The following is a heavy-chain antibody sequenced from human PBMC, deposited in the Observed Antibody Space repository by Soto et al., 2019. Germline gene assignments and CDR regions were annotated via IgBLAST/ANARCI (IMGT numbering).Heavy chain of an antibody. CDR3: ARGNLRGCSGGSCEGGSYFDY. CDR1: GGSFSGYY. J-gene: IGHJ4*02. V-gene: IGHV4-34*01. D-gene: IGHD2-15*01. CDR2: INHSGST. Sequence: SETLSLTCAVYGGSFSGYYWSWIRQPPGKGLEWIGEINHSGSTNYNPSLKSRVTISVDTSKNQFSLKLSSVTAADTAVYYCARGNLRGCSGGSCEGGSYFDYWGQGTLVTVSS.